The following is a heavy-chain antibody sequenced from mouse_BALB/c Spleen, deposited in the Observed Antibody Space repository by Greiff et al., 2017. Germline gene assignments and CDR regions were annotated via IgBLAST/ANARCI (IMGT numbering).Heavy chain of an antibody. CDR2: IYPGGGYT. Sequence: QVQLKESGAELVRPGTSVKMSCKAAGYTFTNYWIGWVKQRPGHGLEWIGDIYPGGGYTNYNEKFKGKATLTADTSSSTAYMQLSSLTSEDSAIYYCAREDYYGSSDYAMDYWGQGTSVTVSS. V-gene: IGHV1-63*02. CDR3: AREDYYGSSDYAMDY. J-gene: IGHJ4*01. D-gene: IGHD1-1*01. CDR1: GYTFTNYW.